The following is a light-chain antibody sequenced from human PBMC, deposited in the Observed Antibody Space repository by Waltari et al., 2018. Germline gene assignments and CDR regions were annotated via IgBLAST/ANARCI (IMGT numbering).Light chain of an antibody. J-gene: IGKJ2*03. CDR3: QQYNSYSQS. CDR2: RAS. Sequence: DIKMTQSPSTLSASVGDRVTITCRASQSVGTWLAWYQQKPEKAPNLLIYRASTLESGVPSRFSGSGSGTEFTLTISSLQPDDFATYYCQQYNSYSQSFGQGTKLEIK. V-gene: IGKV1-5*03. CDR1: QSVGTW.